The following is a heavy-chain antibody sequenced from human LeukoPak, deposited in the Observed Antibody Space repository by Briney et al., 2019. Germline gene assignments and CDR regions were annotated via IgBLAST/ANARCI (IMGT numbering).Heavy chain of an antibody. CDR3: ARDSVAAHPYYYYGMDV. J-gene: IGHJ6*02. D-gene: IGHD2-15*01. CDR1: GFTFSSYS. Sequence: PGGSLRLSCAASGFTFSSYSMNWVRQAPGKGLEWVSSISSSSSYIYYADSVKGRFTISRDNAKNSLYLQMNSLRAEDTAVYYCARDSVAAHPYYYYGMDVWGQGTTVTASS. CDR2: ISSSSSYI. V-gene: IGHV3-21*01.